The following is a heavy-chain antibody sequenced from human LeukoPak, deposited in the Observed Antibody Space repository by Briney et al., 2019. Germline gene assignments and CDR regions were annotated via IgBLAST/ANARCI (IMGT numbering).Heavy chain of an antibody. V-gene: IGHV3-48*04. CDR1: GFTFSSYS. J-gene: IGHJ4*02. D-gene: IGHD3-3*01. CDR3: ARAGGDYDFWSGSGAFDY. Sequence: GGSLRLSCAASGFTFSSYSMNWVRQAPGKGLEWVSYISGSSSTIYYADSVKGRFTISRDNAKNSLYLQMNSLRAEDTAVYYCARAGGDYDFWSGSGAFDYWGQGTLVTVSS. CDR2: ISGSSSTI.